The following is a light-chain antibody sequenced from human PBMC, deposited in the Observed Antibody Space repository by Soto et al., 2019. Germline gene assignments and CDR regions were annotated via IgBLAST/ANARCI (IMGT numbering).Light chain of an antibody. CDR2: GAS. V-gene: IGKV3-15*01. Sequence: EIVMTQSPATLSVSPGERATLSCRASQSVSSNLAWYQQKPGQAPRLLIYGASTRATGIPARFSGSESGTEFTLTISSLQSEDFAVYSCQQYNNWPTFGQGTKVDIK. J-gene: IGKJ1*01. CDR1: QSVSSN. CDR3: QQYNNWPT.